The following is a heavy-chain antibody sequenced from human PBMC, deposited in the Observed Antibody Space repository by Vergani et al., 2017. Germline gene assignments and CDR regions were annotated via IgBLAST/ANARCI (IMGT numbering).Heavy chain of an antibody. V-gene: IGHV4-59*01. CDR1: GGSISSYY. CDR2: IYYSGST. D-gene: IGHD3-22*01. CDR3: ARSGRGATMIVVALTPYFDD. J-gene: IGHJ4*02. Sequence: QVQLQESGPGLVKPSQTLSLTCTVSGGSISSYYWSWIRQPPGKGLEWIGDIYYSGSTNYNPSLKSRVTISVDTSKNQFSLKLSSVTAADTAVYYCARSGRGATMIVVALTPYFDDWGQGTLVTVSS.